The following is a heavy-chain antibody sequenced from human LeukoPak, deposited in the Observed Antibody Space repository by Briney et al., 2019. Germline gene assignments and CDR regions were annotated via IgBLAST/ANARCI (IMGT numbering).Heavy chain of an antibody. Sequence: PRGSLSLSCAASGFTFSSYAMSWVRQAPGKGLEWVSDIRDSGTSTNYADSVKGRFTISRDNSKNMLYLQMNSLQAEDTAVYYCAKRLVGTTSGGPFDYWGQGTLVIVSS. V-gene: IGHV3-23*01. CDR3: AKRLVGTTSGGPFDY. J-gene: IGHJ4*02. CDR2: IRDSGTST. D-gene: IGHD1-26*01. CDR1: GFTFSSYA.